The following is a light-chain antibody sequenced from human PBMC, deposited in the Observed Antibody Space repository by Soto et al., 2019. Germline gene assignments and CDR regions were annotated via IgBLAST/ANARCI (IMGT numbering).Light chain of an antibody. CDR3: SSYTSSTPYV. Sequence: QSALTQPASVSGSPGQSITISCTGTSSDAGGYNYVSWYQQHPGKAPKLMIYEVSNRPSGVSNRFSGSKSGNTASLTISGLQAEDEADYYCSSYTSSTPYVFGTGTRSPS. CDR2: EVS. V-gene: IGLV2-14*01. J-gene: IGLJ1*01. CDR1: SSDAGGYNY.